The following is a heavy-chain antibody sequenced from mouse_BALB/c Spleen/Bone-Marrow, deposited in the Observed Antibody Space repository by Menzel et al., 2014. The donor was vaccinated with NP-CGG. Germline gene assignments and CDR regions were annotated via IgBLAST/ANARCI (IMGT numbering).Heavy chain of an antibody. D-gene: IGHD2-4*01. CDR1: GFAFRSYD. CDR3: TRPLITTESRVYFDY. V-gene: IGHV5-12-1*01. Sequence: EAGGGSVKPGGSLKLSCAASGFAFRSYDMSRVRQTPVKRLEWVAYLSSGGGSTYYPYTVKGRFTISRDNAKNTLYLQMSSLKSEDTAMYYCTRPLITTESRVYFDYWGQGTTLTVSS. J-gene: IGHJ2*01. CDR2: LSSGGGST.